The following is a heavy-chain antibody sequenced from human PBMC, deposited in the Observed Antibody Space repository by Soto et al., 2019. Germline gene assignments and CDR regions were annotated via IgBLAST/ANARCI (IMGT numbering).Heavy chain of an antibody. CDR2: ISSSSSYI. J-gene: IGHJ6*02. D-gene: IGHD2-2*01. V-gene: IGHV3-21*01. CDR1: GFTFSSYS. Sequence: GGSLRLSCAASGFTFSSYSMNWVRQAPGKGLEWVSSISSSSSYIYYADSVKGRFTISRDNAKNSLYLQMNSLRAEDTAVYYCARAKYCSSTSCYAGAARVSGYYYYYGMDVWGQGTTVTVSS. CDR3: ARAKYCSSTSCYAGAARVSGYYYYYGMDV.